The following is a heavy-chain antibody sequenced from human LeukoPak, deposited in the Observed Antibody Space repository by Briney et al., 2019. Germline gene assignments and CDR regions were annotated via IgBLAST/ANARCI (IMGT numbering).Heavy chain of an antibody. J-gene: IGHJ4*02. Sequence: GASVKVSCKASVGTFSIYAISWVRQAPGQGLEWMGGIIPIFGTANYAQKFQGRVTITADESTSTAYMELSSLRSEDTAVYYCARVLLEAISPYSSTYEYYFDYWGQGTLVTVSS. D-gene: IGHD6-13*01. CDR1: VGTFSIYA. CDR3: ARVLLEAISPYSSTYEYYFDY. CDR2: IIPIFGTA. V-gene: IGHV1-69*13.